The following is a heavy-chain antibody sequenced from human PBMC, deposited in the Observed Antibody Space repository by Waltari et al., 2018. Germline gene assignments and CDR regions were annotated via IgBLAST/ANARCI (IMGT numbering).Heavy chain of an antibody. Sequence: QVQLQESGPGLVKPSETLSLTCTVSGGSISSYYWSWIRQPPGKGLEWIGYIYYSGSTNYHPSLKSRVTISVDTSKNQFSLKLSSVTAADTAVYYCARGVAGFKLNWYFDLWGRGTLVTVSS. CDR1: GGSISSYY. CDR2: IYYSGST. CDR3: ARGVAGFKLNWYFDL. D-gene: IGHD1-7*01. V-gene: IGHV4-59*01. J-gene: IGHJ2*01.